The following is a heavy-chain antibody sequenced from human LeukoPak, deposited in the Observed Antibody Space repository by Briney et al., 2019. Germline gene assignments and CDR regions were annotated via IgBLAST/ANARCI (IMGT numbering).Heavy chain of an antibody. CDR3: AKDLYYYDSSGLDY. V-gene: IGHV3-9*01. CDR1: GFTFDGYA. J-gene: IGHJ4*02. CDR2: ISWNSGSI. Sequence: GRSLRLSCAASGFTFDGYAMHWVRQAPGKGLEWVSGISWNSGSIGYADSVKGRFTISRDNAKNSLYLQRNSLRAEDTALYYCAKDLYYYDSSGLDYWGQGTLVTVSS. D-gene: IGHD3-22*01.